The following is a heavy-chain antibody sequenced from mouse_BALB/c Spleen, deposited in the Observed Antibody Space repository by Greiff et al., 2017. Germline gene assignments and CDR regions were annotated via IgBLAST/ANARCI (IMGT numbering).Heavy chain of an antibody. Sequence: EVQLQESGPELVKPGASVKISCKASGYTFTDYNMHWVKQSHGKSLEWIGYIYPYNGGTGYNQKFKSKATLTVDNSSSTAYMELRSLTSEDSAVYYCAVYYGYAWFAYWGQGTLVTVSA. CDR1: GYTFTDYN. V-gene: IGHV1S29*02. CDR2: IYPYNGGT. J-gene: IGHJ3*01. D-gene: IGHD2-2*01. CDR3: AVYYGYAWFAY.